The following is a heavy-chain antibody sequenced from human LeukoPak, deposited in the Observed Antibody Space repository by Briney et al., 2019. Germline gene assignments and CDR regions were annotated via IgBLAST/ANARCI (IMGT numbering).Heavy chain of an antibody. V-gene: IGHV4-59*11. CDR3: ARLLDIDISGDPDTFDV. Sequence: LETLSLTCTVSGDSLSGHYWSWIRQPPGRGLEWIGYVSYTGRTKYNPFLESRVHISIDTSKSQFSSKLTSVTSADTAVYSCARLLDIDISGDPDTFDVWGEGTTVIVSS. J-gene: IGHJ3*01. D-gene: IGHD3-22*01. CDR2: VSYTGRT. CDR1: GDSLSGHY.